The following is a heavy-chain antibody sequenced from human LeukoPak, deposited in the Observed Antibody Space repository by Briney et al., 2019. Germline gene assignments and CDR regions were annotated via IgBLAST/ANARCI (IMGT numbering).Heavy chain of an antibody. CDR3: VRYHTPAGAGLDY. D-gene: IGHD2-2*01. V-gene: IGHV3-53*01. Sequence: SLRLSRAPSLLSLRRNHTAWVRQAPGKGLEWASVIYTGGITYYADTQQGHFTISRESSRNTVYPQMNSLRVVDTRLYYSVRYHTPAGAGLDYWGQGTPVTVSP. CDR2: IYTGGIT. J-gene: IGHJ4*02. CDR1: LLSLRRNH.